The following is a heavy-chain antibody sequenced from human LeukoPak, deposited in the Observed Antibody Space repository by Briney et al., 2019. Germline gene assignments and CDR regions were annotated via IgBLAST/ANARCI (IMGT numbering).Heavy chain of an antibody. CDR3: ARHNYGDSEDWYFDL. Sequence: GESLKISCKGSGYSFTSYWIGWVRQMPGKGLEWMGIIYPGGSDTRYSPSFQGQVTISADKSISTAYLQWSSLKASDTAMYYCARHNYGDSEDWYFDLWGRGTLVTVSS. V-gene: IGHV5-51*01. J-gene: IGHJ2*01. CDR2: IYPGGSDT. CDR1: GYSFTSYW. D-gene: IGHD4-17*01.